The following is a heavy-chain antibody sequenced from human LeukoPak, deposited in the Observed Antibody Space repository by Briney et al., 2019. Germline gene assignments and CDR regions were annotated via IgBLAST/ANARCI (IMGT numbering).Heavy chain of an antibody. CDR2: ISGSGGST. V-gene: IGHV3-23*01. CDR1: GFTFSSYA. D-gene: IGHD2-15*01. J-gene: IGHJ4*02. Sequence: GGSLRLSCVASGFTFSSYAMSWVRQAPGKGLEWVSAISGSGGSTNSADAVKGRFTISRDNSKNTLYLQMSSLRAEDTAVYYCAKLPVVVVAAYFDSWGQGTLVTVSS. CDR3: AKLPVVVVAAYFDS.